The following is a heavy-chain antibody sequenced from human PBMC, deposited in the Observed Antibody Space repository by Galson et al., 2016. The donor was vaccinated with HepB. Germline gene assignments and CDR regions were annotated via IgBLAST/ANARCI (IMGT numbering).Heavy chain of an antibody. J-gene: IGHJ4*02. CDR2: ISGSGSGT. CDR1: GFSFSNYA. Sequence: SLRLSCAASGFSFSNYAMSWVRQAPGKGLEWVSTISGSGSGTYSADSVKGRVIISRDNSKNTLSLQIDSLRAEDSAIYYCAKLTSYDFWSGSYDGVFDYWGQGTLVTVSS. CDR3: AKLTSYDFWSGSYDGVFDY. D-gene: IGHD3-3*01. V-gene: IGHV3-23*01.